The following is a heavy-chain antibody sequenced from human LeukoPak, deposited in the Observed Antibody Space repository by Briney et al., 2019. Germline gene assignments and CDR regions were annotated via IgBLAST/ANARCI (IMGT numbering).Heavy chain of an antibody. CDR1: GFTFSSYG. Sequence: GRSLRLSCAASGFTFSSYGMHWVRQAPGKGLEWVSSISSSSSYIYYADSVKGRFTISRDNAKNSLYLQMNSLRAEDTAVYYCARDNTIFDAFDIWGQGTMVTVSS. CDR3: ARDNTIFDAFDI. D-gene: IGHD3-9*01. CDR2: ISSSSSYI. V-gene: IGHV3-21*01. J-gene: IGHJ3*02.